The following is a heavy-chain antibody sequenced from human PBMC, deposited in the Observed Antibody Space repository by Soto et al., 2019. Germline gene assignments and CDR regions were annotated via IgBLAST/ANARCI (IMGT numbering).Heavy chain of an antibody. J-gene: IGHJ4*02. Sequence: PSETLSLTCAVYGGSFSGYYWSWIRQPPGKGLEWIGEINHSGSTNYNPSLKSRVTISVDTSKNQFSLKLSSVTAADTAVYYCARPPLYGDYADLWGYWGQGTLVTVSS. CDR2: INHSGST. D-gene: IGHD4-17*01. CDR3: ARPPLYGDYADLWGY. CDR1: GGSFSGYY. V-gene: IGHV4-34*01.